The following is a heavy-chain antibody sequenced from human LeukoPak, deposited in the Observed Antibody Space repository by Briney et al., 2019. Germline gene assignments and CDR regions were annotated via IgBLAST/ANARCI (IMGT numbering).Heavy chain of an antibody. D-gene: IGHD3-9*01. J-gene: IGHJ3*02. CDR1: GGSISSSSYY. CDR3: ARESDILTGSMGDAFDI. Sequence: PSETLSLTCTVSGGSISSSSYYWGWIRQPPGKGLEWIGSIYYSGSTYYNPSLKSRVTISVDTSKNQFSLKLSSVTAADTAVYYCARESDILTGSMGDAFDIWGQGTMVTVSS. V-gene: IGHV4-39*07. CDR2: IYYSGST.